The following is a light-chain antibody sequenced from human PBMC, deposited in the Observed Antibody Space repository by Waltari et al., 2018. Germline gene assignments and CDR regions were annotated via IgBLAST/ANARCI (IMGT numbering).Light chain of an antibody. Sequence: QSALTQPPSASGSPGQSVTISCTGTSRDVGSHDFVPWYQQFPGKAPKLIIWEVSRRPSGVPDRFSGSKSGNTASLTVSGLQAEDEADYYCSSYGGINNSPYVFGTGTKVTV. J-gene: IGLJ1*01. CDR3: SSYGGINNSPYV. CDR1: SRDVGSHDF. CDR2: EVS. V-gene: IGLV2-8*01.